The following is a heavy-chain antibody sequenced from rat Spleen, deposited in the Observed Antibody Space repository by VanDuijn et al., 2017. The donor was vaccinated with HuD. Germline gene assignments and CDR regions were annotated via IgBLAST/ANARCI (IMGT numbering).Heavy chain of an antibody. CDR3: ARHNYGMDA. J-gene: IGHJ4*01. CDR1: GFTFSNYG. D-gene: IGHD1-11*01. Sequence: EVQLVESGGGLVQPGRSLKLSCAASGFTFSNYGMAWVRQAPTKGLEWVATISYDGSSTYYRDSVKGRFTISRDNAKSTLYLQMDSLRSEDTATYYCARHNYGMDAWGQGASVTVSS. CDR2: ISYDGSST. V-gene: IGHV5-29*01.